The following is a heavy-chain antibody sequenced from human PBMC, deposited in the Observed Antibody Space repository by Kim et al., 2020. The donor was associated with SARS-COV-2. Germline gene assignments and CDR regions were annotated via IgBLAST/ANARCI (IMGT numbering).Heavy chain of an antibody. D-gene: IGHD1-26*01. J-gene: IGHJ3*02. Sequence: DSGKGRFTISRDNAKNSLYLQMNSLRAGDTAVYYCARSLWSYYPHNAFDIWGQGTMVTVSS. V-gene: IGHV3-21*01. CDR3: ARSLWSYYPHNAFDI.